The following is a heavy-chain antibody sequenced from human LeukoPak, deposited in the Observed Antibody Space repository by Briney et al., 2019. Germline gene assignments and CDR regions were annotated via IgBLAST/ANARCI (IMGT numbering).Heavy chain of an antibody. CDR2: IRSKVYGGTT. J-gene: IGHJ4*02. CDR3: RREAYSSGWTVDY. CDR1: GFTFGDYG. V-gene: IGHV3-49*04. Sequence: PGRSLRLSCTASGFTFGDYGISWVRQAPGKGREWVGFIRSKVYGGTTEYAASVKGRFTISRDDSKSIAYLQMNSLRTEDTAVYYCRREAYSSGWTVDYWGQGTLVTVSS. D-gene: IGHD6-19*01.